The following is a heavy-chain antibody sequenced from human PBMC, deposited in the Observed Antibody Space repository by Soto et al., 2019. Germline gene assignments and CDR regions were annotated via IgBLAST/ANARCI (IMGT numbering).Heavy chain of an antibody. D-gene: IGHD4-17*01. CDR3: ARGLISAKVTRLGRYGMYV. CDR2: IYYSGGT. J-gene: IGHJ6*02. Sequence: QVQLQESGPGLVKPSETLSLTCTVSGGSISSYYWSWIRQPPGKGLEWIGYIYYSGGTNYNPSLXVRVTISVATXXNXLXLKVSSVTAADTAVYYCARGLISAKVTRLGRYGMYVWGQGTTVTVSS. V-gene: IGHV4-59*01. CDR1: GGSISSYY.